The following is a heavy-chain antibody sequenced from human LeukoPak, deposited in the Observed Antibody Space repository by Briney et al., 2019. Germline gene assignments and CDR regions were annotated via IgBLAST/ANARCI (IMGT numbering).Heavy chain of an antibody. Sequence: ASVKVSCKASGGTFSSYAINWVRQAPGQGLEWMGRIIPILGIANYAQKFQGRVTITADKSTSTAYMELSSLRSEDTAVYYCARWVDATPYYFDYWGQGTLVTVSS. CDR3: ARWVDATPYYFDY. D-gene: IGHD2-15*01. CDR1: GGTFSSYA. V-gene: IGHV1-69*04. CDR2: IIPILGIA. J-gene: IGHJ4*02.